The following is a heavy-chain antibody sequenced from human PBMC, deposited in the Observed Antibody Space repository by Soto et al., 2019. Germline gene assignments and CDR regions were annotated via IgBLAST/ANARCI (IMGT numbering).Heavy chain of an antibody. CDR3: AKLITFASRASDY. V-gene: IGHV3-48*02. CDR2: ISSNSATK. J-gene: IGHJ4*02. CDR1: GFTFSDHG. Sequence: GGSLRLSCVGSGFTFSDHGMNWVRQAPGKGLEWIAYISSNSATKYYVDSVKGRFTISRDNAANSLYLQVNSLSDEDTAMYYCAKLITFASRASDYWGQGTLVTVSS. D-gene: IGHD3-3*02.